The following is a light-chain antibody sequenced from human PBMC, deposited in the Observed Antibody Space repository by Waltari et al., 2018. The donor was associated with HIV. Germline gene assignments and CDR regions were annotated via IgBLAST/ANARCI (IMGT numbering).Light chain of an antibody. J-gene: IGLJ2*01. CDR3: GSYTNNTTSVV. CDR2: EVI. V-gene: IGLV2-14*01. Sequence: QSALTQPASVSGSPGQSLTISCTGTSSDVGDYNFVSWYQQHPGIAPKLIIYEVIRRPSGVSNRFSGSKSGNTASLTISGLQAEDEADYSCGSYTNNTTSVVFGGGTKLTVL. CDR1: SSDVGDYNF.